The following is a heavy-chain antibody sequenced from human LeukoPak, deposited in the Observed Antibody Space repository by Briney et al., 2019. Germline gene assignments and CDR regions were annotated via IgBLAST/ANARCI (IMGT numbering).Heavy chain of an antibody. V-gene: IGHV4-34*01. D-gene: IGHD3-10*01. CDR3: ARGRYYYGSGSSGNWFDP. CDR2: XXHSGST. Sequence: PSETLSLTCAVYGGSFSGYYWSWIRQPPGKGLEWXXXXXHSGSTNYNPSLKSRVTISVDTSKNQFSLKLSSVTAADTAVYYCARGRYYYGSGSSGNWFDPWGQGTLVTVSS. J-gene: IGHJ5*02. CDR1: GGSFSGYY.